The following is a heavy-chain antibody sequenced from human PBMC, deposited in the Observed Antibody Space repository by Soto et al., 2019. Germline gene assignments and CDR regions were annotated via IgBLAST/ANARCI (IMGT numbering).Heavy chain of an antibody. V-gene: IGHV4-30-2*01. Sequence: SVTLCLTWAVAGGSISSGGDSCSCIRQPPGKGLEWIGYIYHSGSTYYNPSLKSRVTISVDRSKNQFSLKLSSVTAADTALYDCARASTTVTTLDYWRHRTLVTVSS. J-gene: IGHJ4*01. CDR3: ARASTTVTTLDY. CDR1: GGSISSGGDS. D-gene: IGHD4-17*01. CDR2: IYHSGST.